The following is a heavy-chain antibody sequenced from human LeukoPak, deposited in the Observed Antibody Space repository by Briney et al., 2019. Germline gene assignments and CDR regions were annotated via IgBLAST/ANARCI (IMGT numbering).Heavy chain of an antibody. CDR1: GASISSGDYY. CDR3: ARGPNYVWGSYRYFDY. CDR2: IYYSGST. Sequence: PSETLSLTCTVSGASISSGDYYWSWIRQSPGKGLEWIGYIYYSGSTSYNPSLKSRVTISVDTSKNQFSLKLTSVTAADTAVYYCARGPNYVWGSYRYFDYWGQGTLVTVPS. D-gene: IGHD3-16*02. V-gene: IGHV4-30-4*01. J-gene: IGHJ4*02.